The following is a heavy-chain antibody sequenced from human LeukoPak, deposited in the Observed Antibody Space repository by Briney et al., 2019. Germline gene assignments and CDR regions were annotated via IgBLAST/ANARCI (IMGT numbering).Heavy chain of an antibody. J-gene: IGHJ3*02. V-gene: IGHV3-23*01. D-gene: IGHD6-13*01. Sequence: GGSLRLSCAASGFTFNTYSMSWVRQAPGKGLEWVSAISGSGGSTYYADSVKGRFTISRDNSKNTLYLQMISLRAEDTAVYYCAKDKRVAAAGGTAFDIWGQGTMVTVSS. CDR2: ISGSGGST. CDR1: GFTFNTYS. CDR3: AKDKRVAAAGGTAFDI.